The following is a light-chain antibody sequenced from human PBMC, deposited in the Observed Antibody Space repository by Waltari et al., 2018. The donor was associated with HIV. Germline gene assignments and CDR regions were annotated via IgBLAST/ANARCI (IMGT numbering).Light chain of an antibody. CDR2: EVS. V-gene: IGLV2-18*02. J-gene: IGLJ2*01. Sequence: QSALTQPPSVSGYPGQSVTIPCTGTSSDVGSYNRVLWYQQPPGTAPKLMIYEVSNRPSGVPDRFSGSKSGNTASLTISGLQAEDEADYYCSSYTSSSTVVFGGGTKLTVL. CDR3: SSYTSSSTVV. CDR1: SSDVGSYNR.